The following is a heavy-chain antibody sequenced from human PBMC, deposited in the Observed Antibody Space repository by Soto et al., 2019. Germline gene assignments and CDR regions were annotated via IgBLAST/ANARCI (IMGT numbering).Heavy chain of an antibody. CDR3: AKDGSAMVSTAFDY. Sequence: GGSLRLSCAASGFTFSSYGMHWVGQSPGKGLEWVAVISYDGSNKYYADSVKGRFTISRDNSKSTLYLQMNSLRAEDTAVYYCAKDGSAMVSTAFDYWGQGTLVTVSS. D-gene: IGHD5-18*01. J-gene: IGHJ4*02. V-gene: IGHV3-30*18. CDR2: ISYDGSNK. CDR1: GFTFSSYG.